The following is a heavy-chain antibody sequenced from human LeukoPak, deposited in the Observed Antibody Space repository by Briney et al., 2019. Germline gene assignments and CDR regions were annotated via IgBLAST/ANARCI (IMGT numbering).Heavy chain of an antibody. CDR1: GFTFSSYA. D-gene: IGHD6-19*01. Sequence: PGGSLRLSCAASGFTFSSYAMSWVRQAPGKGLEWVSAISGSSGSTYYADSVKGRFTISRDNSKNTLYLQMNSLRAEDTAVYYCAKLIAVAGTGFDYWGQGTLVTVSS. CDR3: AKLIAVAGTGFDY. CDR2: ISGSSGST. J-gene: IGHJ4*02. V-gene: IGHV3-23*01.